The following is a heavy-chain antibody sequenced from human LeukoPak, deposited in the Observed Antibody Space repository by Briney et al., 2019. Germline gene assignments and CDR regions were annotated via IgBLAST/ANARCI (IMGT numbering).Heavy chain of an antibody. CDR2: INHSGST. Sequence: SETLSLTCAVYGGSFSGYYWSWIRQPPGKGLEWIGEINHSGSTNYNPSLKSRVTISVDTSKNQFSLKLSSVTAADTAVYYCARADSGYSYAINFDYWGQGTLVTVSS. J-gene: IGHJ4*02. CDR1: GGSFSGYY. CDR3: ARADSGYSYAINFDY. V-gene: IGHV4-34*01. D-gene: IGHD5-18*01.